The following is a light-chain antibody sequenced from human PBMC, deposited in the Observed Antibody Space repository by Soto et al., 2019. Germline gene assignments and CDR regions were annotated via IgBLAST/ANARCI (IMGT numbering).Light chain of an antibody. J-gene: IGKJ4*01. V-gene: IGKV2-28*01. CDR2: LGS. CDR3: MQALQTPT. Sequence: EIVLTQSPPSLPVTPGEPASIACRSSQSLLHSNGYNYLDWYLQKPGQSPQPLIFLGSNRASGVTDRFSGRGSGTDFTLKISRVEAEDVGVYYCMQALQTPTFGGGTKVEIK. CDR1: QSLLHSNGYNY.